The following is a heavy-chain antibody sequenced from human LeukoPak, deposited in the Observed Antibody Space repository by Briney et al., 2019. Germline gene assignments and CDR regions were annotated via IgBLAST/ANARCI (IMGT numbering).Heavy chain of an antibody. Sequence: KPSETLSLTCTVSGGSVSSGSYYWSWIRQPPGKGLEWIGCISYSGSTSYNPSLKSRVTISVDTSKNQFSLKLSSVTAADTAMYYCARENPYGSGSYYVNRIFDYWGQGTLVTVSS. CDR2: ISYSGST. CDR3: ARENPYGSGSYYVNRIFDY. J-gene: IGHJ4*02. CDR1: GGSVSSGSYY. V-gene: IGHV4-61*01. D-gene: IGHD3-10*01.